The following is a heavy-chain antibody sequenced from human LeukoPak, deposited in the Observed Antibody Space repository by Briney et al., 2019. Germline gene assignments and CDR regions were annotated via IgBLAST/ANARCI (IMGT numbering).Heavy chain of an antibody. CDR2: FDPENDGP. CDR3: ATLPFGVVMPDY. V-gene: IGHV1-24*01. D-gene: IGHD3-3*01. CDR1: GYTLSDLS. J-gene: IGHJ4*02. Sequence: GASVKVSCKVSGYTLSDLSMHWVRQAPGKGLEWMGGFDPENDGPIYAQKFQGRVTMTGDTSTDTAYMELSGLRSGDTAVYYCATLPFGVVMPDYWGQGTLVTVSS.